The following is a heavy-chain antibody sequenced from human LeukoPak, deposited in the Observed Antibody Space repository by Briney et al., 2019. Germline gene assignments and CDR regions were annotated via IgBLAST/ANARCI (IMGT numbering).Heavy chain of an antibody. D-gene: IGHD2-2*01. CDR3: ARAVGCSSTSCYSADAFDI. CDR1: GFTFSSYA. CDR2: ISSNGGST. J-gene: IGHJ3*02. V-gene: IGHV3-64*01. Sequence: GGSLRLSCAASGFTFSSYAMHWVRQAPGKGLEYVSAISSNGGSTYYANSVKGRFTISRDNAKNSLYLQMNSLRAEDTAVYYCARAVGCSSTSCYSADAFDIWGQGTMVTVSS.